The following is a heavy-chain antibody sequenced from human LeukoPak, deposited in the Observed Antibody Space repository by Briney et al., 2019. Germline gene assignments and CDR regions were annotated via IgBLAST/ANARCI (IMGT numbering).Heavy chain of an antibody. Sequence: SETLSLTCTVSGGSISSYYWSWIRQPPGKGLEWIGEINPRGSTNYNPSLKSRVTLSADTSKNQFSLTLNSVTAADTAVYYCARRRLGYYFDYWGQGTLVTVSS. V-gene: IGHV4-34*01. D-gene: IGHD5-24*01. CDR1: GGSISSYY. J-gene: IGHJ4*02. CDR2: INPRGST. CDR3: ARRRLGYYFDY.